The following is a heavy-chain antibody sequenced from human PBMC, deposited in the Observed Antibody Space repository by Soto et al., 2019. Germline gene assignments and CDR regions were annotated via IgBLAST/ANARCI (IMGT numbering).Heavy chain of an antibody. V-gene: IGHV4-59*01. Sequence: SETLSLTCTVSCGSISSYYWSWIRQPPGKGLEWIGYIYYSGSTNYNPSLKSRVTISVDTSKNQFSLKLSSVTAADTAVYYCARGLEGGGWGHVAIWFDPWGQGTLVTVSS. CDR2: IYYSGST. CDR3: ARGLEGGGWGHVAIWFDP. J-gene: IGHJ5*02. CDR1: CGSISSYY. D-gene: IGHD3-10*01.